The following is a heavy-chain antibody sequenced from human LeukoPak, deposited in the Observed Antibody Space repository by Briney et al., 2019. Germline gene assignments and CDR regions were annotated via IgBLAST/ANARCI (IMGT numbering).Heavy chain of an antibody. CDR1: GGSITTYS. J-gene: IGHJ4*02. CDR3: ARRRGVSMDF. Sequence: KPSETLSLTCTVSGGSITTYSWNWIRQPPGKGLEWIGFFYSGGNINYNPSLRSRVTISLDTSNNQFSLSLSSVTAADTAVYYCARRRGVSMDFWGQGTPVTVSS. CDR2: FYSGGNI. D-gene: IGHD5/OR15-5a*01. V-gene: IGHV4-59*01.